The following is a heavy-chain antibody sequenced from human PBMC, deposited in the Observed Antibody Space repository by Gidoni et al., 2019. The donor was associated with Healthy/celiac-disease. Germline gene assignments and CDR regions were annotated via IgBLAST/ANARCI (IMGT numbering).Heavy chain of an antibody. CDR1: GGTFSSYA. D-gene: IGHD3-10*01. V-gene: IGHV1-69*01. J-gene: IGHJ3*02. CDR3: ARPYYGSGSYYNAAGAFDI. CDR2: IIPIFGTA. Sequence: QVQLVQSGAEVKKPGSSVTVSCKASGGTFSSYAISWGRQAPGQGLEWMGGIIPIFGTANYAQKFQGRVTITADESTSTAYMELSSLRSEDTAVYYCARPYYGSGSYYNAAGAFDIWGQGTMVTVSS.